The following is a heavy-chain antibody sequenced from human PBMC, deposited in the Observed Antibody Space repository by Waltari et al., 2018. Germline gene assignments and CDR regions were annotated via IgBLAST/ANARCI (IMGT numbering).Heavy chain of an antibody. Sequence: QVQLVQSGAEVKKPGSSVKVSCKASGGTFSSYAISWVRQSPGHGLEWMGGIIPIFGTANYAQKFQGRVTITTDEATSTAYMELSSLRSEDTAVYYCARSGLSLRVVVAATIWFDPWGQGTMVTVSS. CDR1: GGTFSSYA. CDR3: ARSGLSLRVVVAATIWFDP. J-gene: IGHJ5*02. V-gene: IGHV1-69*05. CDR2: IIPIFGTA. D-gene: IGHD2-15*01.